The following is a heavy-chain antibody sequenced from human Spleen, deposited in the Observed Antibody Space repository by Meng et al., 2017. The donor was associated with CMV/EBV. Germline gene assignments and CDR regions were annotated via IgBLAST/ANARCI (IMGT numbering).Heavy chain of an antibody. V-gene: IGHV4-59*12. CDR3: ARGVVPAAMFFDY. Sequence: SETLSLTCTVSGGSINTYYWSWIRQPPGKGLEWIGYISYIGSTNYNPSLKSRVTISLDKSKNQFSLRLSSVTAADTAVYYCARGVVPAAMFFDYWGQGTLVTVSS. CDR2: ISYIGST. CDR1: GGSINTYY. D-gene: IGHD2-2*01. J-gene: IGHJ4*02.